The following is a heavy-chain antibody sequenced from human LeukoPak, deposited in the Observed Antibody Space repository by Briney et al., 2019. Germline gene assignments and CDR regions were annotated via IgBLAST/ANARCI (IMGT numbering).Heavy chain of an antibody. CDR2: IFYSGST. Sequence: SQTLSLTCTVSGGSISSSSYFWGWIRQPPGKGLEWIGSIFYSGSTYYNPSLNSRVTISIDTSKNQFSLRLSSVTAADTAVYYCARQMNTVTADYWGQGTLVTVSS. CDR1: GGSISSSSYF. CDR3: ARQMNTVTADY. D-gene: IGHD4-17*01. J-gene: IGHJ4*02. V-gene: IGHV4-39*01.